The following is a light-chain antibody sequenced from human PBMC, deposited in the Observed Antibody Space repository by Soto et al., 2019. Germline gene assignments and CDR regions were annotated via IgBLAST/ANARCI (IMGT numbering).Light chain of an antibody. V-gene: IGKV2-29*01. CDR3: LQTIHLT. CDR2: EVS. J-gene: IGKJ4*01. Sequence: DIVVTQTPLSLSVTPGQPASLSCKSTQSLLQNDGNTYLFWYLQKPGQSPQLQLLIYEVSSRFSGVPDRFSGSGSGTDFTLKISRVEADDVGIYYCLQTIHLTFGGGTKVEIK. CDR1: QSLLQNDGNTY.